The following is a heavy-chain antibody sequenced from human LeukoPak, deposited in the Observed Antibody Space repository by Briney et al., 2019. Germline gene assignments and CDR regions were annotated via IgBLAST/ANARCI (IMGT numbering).Heavy chain of an antibody. CDR1: TDFTNVYY. V-gene: IGHV4-59*01. Sequence: SETLSLTCSISTDFTNVYYWSWIRQSPGKGLEWIGHIYHSGSTDYNPSFKSRVTISIDMSKKEFSLKLTSVTVADTAMYYCVRLRWELLAPYFVHWGQGAFVIVSP. D-gene: IGHD2-15*01. CDR2: IYHSGST. J-gene: IGHJ4*02. CDR3: VRLRWELLAPYFVH.